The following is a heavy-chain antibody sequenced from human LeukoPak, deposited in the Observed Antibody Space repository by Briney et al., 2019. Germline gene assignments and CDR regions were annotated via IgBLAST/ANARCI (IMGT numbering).Heavy chain of an antibody. CDR3: ARDPNYYDSSGYYGPYYFYY. Sequence: GGSLRLSCASSGFTFSSYWMSWVRQAPGKGLEWVANIKHDGSEKYYVDSVKGRVAISRDNAKNSLYLQMNSLRAEDTAVYYCARDPNYYDSSGYYGPYYFYYWGQGTLVTVSS. J-gene: IGHJ4*02. CDR1: GFTFSSYW. CDR2: IKHDGSEK. D-gene: IGHD3-22*01. V-gene: IGHV3-7*01.